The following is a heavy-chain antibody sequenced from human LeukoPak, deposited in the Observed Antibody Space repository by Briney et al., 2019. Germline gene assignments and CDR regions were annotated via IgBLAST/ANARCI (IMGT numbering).Heavy chain of an antibody. Sequence: ESSEPLSHTCTLSGRSLSSYYWRWLQQPAPKELAWVGYIYYIQSTNYSPSTNYSPSLKGRIPISVAASKTQFSLKLTSVTAADAAVYYCTRGARVFPDYYYYMDVWGTGTTVTVSS. CDR2: IYYIQSTNYSPST. J-gene: IGHJ6*03. CDR1: GRSLSSYY. D-gene: IGHD2-21*01. CDR3: TRGARVFPDYYYYMDV. V-gene: IGHV4-59*01.